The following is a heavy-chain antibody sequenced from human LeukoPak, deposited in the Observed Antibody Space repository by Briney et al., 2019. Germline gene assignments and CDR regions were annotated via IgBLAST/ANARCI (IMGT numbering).Heavy chain of an antibody. CDR1: GDSVSSNSAA. CDR2: TYYRSKWSN. J-gene: IGHJ4*02. CDR3: AGANSSGWYVVDY. D-gene: IGHD6-19*01. V-gene: IGHV6-1*01. Sequence: SQTLSLTCAISGDSVSSNSAAWNWIRQSPSRGLEWLGRTYYRSKWSNDYAVYVKSRITINPDTSKDQFSLQLNSVTPEDTAVYYCAGANSSGWYVVDYWGQGTLVTVSS.